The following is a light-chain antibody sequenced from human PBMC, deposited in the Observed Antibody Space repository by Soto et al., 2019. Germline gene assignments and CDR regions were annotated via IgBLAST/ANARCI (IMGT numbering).Light chain of an antibody. CDR1: GSNVGGYNF. J-gene: IGLJ2*01. V-gene: IGLV2-14*03. Sequence: QLVLTQPASVSGSHGQSITISCTGTGSNVGGYNFVSWFQHHPGKAPKLIIFDVSSRPSGVSDRFSGSKSGNTASLTISGLQAEDEADYYCSSYTTSSTYLFGGGTKLTVL. CDR3: SSYTTSSTYL. CDR2: DVS.